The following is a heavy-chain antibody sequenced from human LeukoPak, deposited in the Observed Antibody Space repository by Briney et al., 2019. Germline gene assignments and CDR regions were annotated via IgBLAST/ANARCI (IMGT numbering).Heavy chain of an antibody. D-gene: IGHD3-9*01. CDR3: ARQDDILTGYSEYYFDY. J-gene: IGHJ4*02. CDR1: GSSFTTYW. Sequence: RGAPFQTSAKCSGSSFTTYWIAWVRQVPGKGLGCMGIVYLGDSDTRYSPSFQGQVTISADKSISTAYLQWSSLKASDTAMYYCARQDDILTGYSEYYFDYWGQGTLVTVSS. CDR2: VYLGDSDT. V-gene: IGHV5-51*01.